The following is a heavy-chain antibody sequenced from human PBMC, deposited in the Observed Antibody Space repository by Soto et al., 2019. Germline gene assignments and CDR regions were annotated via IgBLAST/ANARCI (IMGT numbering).Heavy chain of an antibody. CDR2: ISYDGSNK. CDR3: AKTLGGDYIDY. CDR1: GFTFSSYG. Sequence: GGSLRLSCAASGFTFSSYGMHWVRQAPGKGLEWVAVISYDGSNKYYADSVKGRFTISRDNSKSTLYLQMNSLRAEDTAVYYCAKTLGGDYIDYWGQGTLVTVSS. D-gene: IGHD4-17*01. V-gene: IGHV3-30*18. J-gene: IGHJ4*02.